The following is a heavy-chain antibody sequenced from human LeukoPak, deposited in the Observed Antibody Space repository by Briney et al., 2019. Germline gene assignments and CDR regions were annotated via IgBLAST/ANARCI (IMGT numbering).Heavy chain of an antibody. D-gene: IGHD5-18*01. Sequence: GGSLRLSCAASGFTFSSYGMHWVRQAPGKGLEWVAVIWYDGSNKYYADSVKGRFTISRDNSKNTLYLQMNSLRAEDTAVYYCAIGGYSYGDGHWFDPWGQGTLVTVSS. CDR1: GFTFSSYG. CDR3: AIGGYSYGDGHWFDP. CDR2: IWYDGSNK. J-gene: IGHJ5*02. V-gene: IGHV3-33*01.